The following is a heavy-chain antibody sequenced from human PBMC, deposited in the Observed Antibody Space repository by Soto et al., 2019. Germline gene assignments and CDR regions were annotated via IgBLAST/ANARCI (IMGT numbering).Heavy chain of an antibody. CDR2: IWYDGSNK. Sequence: GGSLRLSCAASGFTFSSYGMHWVRQAPGKGLEWVAVIWYDGSNKYYADSVKGRFTISRDNSKNTLYLQMNSLRAEDTAVYYCARVQYGDYVGFDYWGQGTLVTVSS. CDR3: ARVQYGDYVGFDY. J-gene: IGHJ4*02. CDR1: GFTFSSYG. V-gene: IGHV3-33*01. D-gene: IGHD4-17*01.